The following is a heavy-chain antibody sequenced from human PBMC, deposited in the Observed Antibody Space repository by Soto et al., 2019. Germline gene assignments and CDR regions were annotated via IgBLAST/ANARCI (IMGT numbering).Heavy chain of an antibody. J-gene: IGHJ6*03. CDR3: ARQETGYSGSQTRDYYYHYYMAV. Sequence: PGESLKISCKGSGYSFTSYWIGWVRQMPGKGLEWMGIIYPGDSDTRYSPSFQGQVTISADKSISTAYLQWSSLKASDTAMYYCARQETGYSGSQTRDYYYHYYMAVWGKGTSVTVSS. CDR1: GYSFTSYW. V-gene: IGHV5-51*01. D-gene: IGHD1-26*01. CDR2: IYPGDSDT.